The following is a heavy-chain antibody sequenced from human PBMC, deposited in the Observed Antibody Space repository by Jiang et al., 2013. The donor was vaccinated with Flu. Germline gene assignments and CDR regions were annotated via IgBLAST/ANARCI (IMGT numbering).Heavy chain of an antibody. D-gene: IGHD6-6*01. CDR2: IYPGDSDT. CDR3: ARPPYSSSPFDLPFDL. CDR1: GYSFTSYW. J-gene: IGHJ2*01. V-gene: IGHV5-51*03. Sequence: EVKKPGESLKISCKGSGYSFTSYWIGWVRQMPGKGLEWMGIIYPGDSDTRYSPSFQGQVTISADKSISTAYLQWSSLKASDTAMYYCARPPYSSSPFDLPFDLWGRGTLVTVSS.